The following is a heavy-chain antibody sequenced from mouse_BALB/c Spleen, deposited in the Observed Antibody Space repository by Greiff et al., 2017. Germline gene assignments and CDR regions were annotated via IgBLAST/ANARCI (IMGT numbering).Heavy chain of an antibody. CDR1: GFTFSSYG. Sequence: EVQGVESGGDLVKPGGSLKLSCAASGFTFSSYGMSWVRQTPDKRLEWVATISSGGSYTYYPDSVKGRFTISRDNAKNTLYLQMSSLKSEDTAMYYCAREEGYDYDVDAMDYWGQGTSVTVSS. CDR2: ISSGGSYT. D-gene: IGHD2-4*01. J-gene: IGHJ4*01. CDR3: AREEGYDYDVDAMDY. V-gene: IGHV5-6*01.